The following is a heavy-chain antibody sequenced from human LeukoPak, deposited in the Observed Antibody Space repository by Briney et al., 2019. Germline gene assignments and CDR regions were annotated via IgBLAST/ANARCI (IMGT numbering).Heavy chain of an antibody. D-gene: IGHD3-22*01. Sequence: SETLSLTCAVYGGSFSGYYWSWIRQPPGKGLEWIGEINHSGSTNYNPSLKSRVTISVDTSKNQFSLKLSSVTAADTAVYYCAREAPDTMIVVDTNWFDPWGQGTLVTVSS. CDR3: AREAPDTMIVVDTNWFDP. V-gene: IGHV4-34*01. CDR2: INHSGST. CDR1: GGSFSGYY. J-gene: IGHJ5*02.